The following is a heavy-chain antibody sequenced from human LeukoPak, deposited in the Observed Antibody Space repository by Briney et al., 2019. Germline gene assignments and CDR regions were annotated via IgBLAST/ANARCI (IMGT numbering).Heavy chain of an antibody. Sequence: SETLSLTCTASGGSISSGSYYWSWIRQPAGKGLEWIVRIYTSGSTNYNPSLKSRVIISVDTSKNQFSLKLSSVTAADTAVYYCARELGSGTYGEYYFDYWGQGTLVTVSS. D-gene: IGHD1-26*01. CDR1: GGSISSGSYY. CDR2: IYTSGST. CDR3: ARELGSGTYGEYYFDY. V-gene: IGHV4-61*02. J-gene: IGHJ4*02.